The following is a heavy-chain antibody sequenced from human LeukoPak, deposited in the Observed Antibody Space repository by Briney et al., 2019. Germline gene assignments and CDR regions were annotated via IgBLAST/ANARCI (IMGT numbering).Heavy chain of an antibody. V-gene: IGHV4-34*01. Sequence: SETLSLTCAVYGGSFSGYYWSWIRQPPGRGLEWIGSIYYSGSTYYNPSLKSRVTISVDTSKNQFSLKLSSVTAADTAVYYCARDHGSVLWSSGYPDGDYWGQGTLVTVSS. CDR3: ARDHGSVLWSSGYPDGDY. J-gene: IGHJ4*02. CDR2: IYYSGST. CDR1: GGSFSGYY. D-gene: IGHD3-22*01.